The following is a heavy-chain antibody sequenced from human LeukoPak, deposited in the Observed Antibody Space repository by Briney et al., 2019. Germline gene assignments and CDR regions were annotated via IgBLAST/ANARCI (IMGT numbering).Heavy chain of an antibody. CDR3: ATDFGGDYPVFGVLKFDY. J-gene: IGHJ4*02. V-gene: IGHV1-24*01. CDR2: FDPEDGET. D-gene: IGHD4-17*01. CDR1: GYTRTELS. Sequence: ASVKVSCKVSGYTRTELSMHWVRQAPGKGLEWMGGFDPEDGETIYAQKFQGRVTMTEDTSTDTAYMELSSLRSEDTAVYYCATDFGGDYPVFGVLKFDYWGQGTLVTVSS.